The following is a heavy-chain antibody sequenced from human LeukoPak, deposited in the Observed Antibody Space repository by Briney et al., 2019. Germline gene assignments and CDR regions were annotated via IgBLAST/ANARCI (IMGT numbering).Heavy chain of an antibody. CDR2: INSGNSNI. D-gene: IGHD4-17*01. J-gene: IGHJ4*02. V-gene: IGHV3-21*04. CDR3: AKLLNDYGDYYFDY. CDR1: GFTFNSYS. Sequence: GGSLRLSCAASGFTFNSYSMNWVRQAPGKGLEWVSSINSGNSNIYYADSVRGRFTISRDNAKNLLYLQMNSLRAEDTAVYYCAKLLNDYGDYYFDYWGQGTLVTVSS.